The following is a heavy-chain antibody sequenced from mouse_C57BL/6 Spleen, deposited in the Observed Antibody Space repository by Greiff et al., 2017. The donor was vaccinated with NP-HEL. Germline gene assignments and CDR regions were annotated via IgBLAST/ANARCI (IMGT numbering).Heavy chain of an antibody. J-gene: IGHJ2*01. V-gene: IGHV1-59*01. Sequence: QVQLQQSGAELVRPGTSVKLSCKASGYTFTSYWMHWVKQRPGQGLEWIGVIDPSDSYTNYNQKFKGKATLTVDTSSSTAYMQLSSLTSEDSAVYYCARKEDYYGPDYWGQGTTLTVSS. CDR2: IDPSDSYT. CDR3: ARKEDYYGPDY. D-gene: IGHD1-1*01. CDR1: GYTFTSYW.